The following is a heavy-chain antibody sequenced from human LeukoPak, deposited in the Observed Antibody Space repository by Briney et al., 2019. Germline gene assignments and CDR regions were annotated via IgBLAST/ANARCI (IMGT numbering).Heavy chain of an antibody. V-gene: IGHV4-59*01. Sequence: SETLSLTRTVSGGSISSYYWSWLRQPPGKGLEWIGYIYYSGSTNYNPSLKSRVTISVDTSKNQFSLKLSSVTAADTAVYYCARDPSWEWNWFDPWGQGTLVTVSS. D-gene: IGHD3-3*01. CDR3: ARDPSWEWNWFDP. CDR1: GGSISSYY. CDR2: IYYSGST. J-gene: IGHJ5*02.